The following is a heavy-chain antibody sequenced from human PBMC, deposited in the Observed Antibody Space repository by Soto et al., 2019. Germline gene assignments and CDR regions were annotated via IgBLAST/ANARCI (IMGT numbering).Heavy chain of an antibody. CDR2: INAGNGDT. D-gene: IGHD1-26*01. CDR1: GYTFTNFA. CDR3: ARGPKSGYYFLSFFDY. Sequence: QVQLVQSGAEVKKPGASVNISCKASGYTFTNFAMHWVRQAPGQRLEWMGWINAGNGDTKYSQKFQGRVSITRDTSASTAYMELSSLTSEDTAMYYCARGPKSGYYFLSFFDYWGQGSLVTVSS. V-gene: IGHV1-3*01. J-gene: IGHJ4*02.